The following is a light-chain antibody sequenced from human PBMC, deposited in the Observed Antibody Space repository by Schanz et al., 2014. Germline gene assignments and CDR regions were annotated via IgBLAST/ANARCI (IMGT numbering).Light chain of an antibody. V-gene: IGKV3D-20*01. Sequence: EIVLAQSPATLSLSPGERATLSCGASQSVSSNYLAWYQKRPGLAPRLLIYEASSRATGIPDRFSGSGSGADFTLAISRLEPEDFAVYYCQQYGSSPLYTFGQGTKLEIK. CDR1: QSVSSNY. CDR2: EAS. J-gene: IGKJ2*01. CDR3: QQYGSSPLYT.